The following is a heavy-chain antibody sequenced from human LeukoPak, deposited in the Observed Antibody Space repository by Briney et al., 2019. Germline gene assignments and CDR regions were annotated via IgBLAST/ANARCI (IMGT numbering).Heavy chain of an antibody. D-gene: IGHD6-13*01. CDR3: ARGPYSSSWYEFDY. CDR2: INHSGST. Sequence: SETLSLTCAVYGGSFSGYYWSWLRQPPGKGLEWIGEINHSGSTNYNPSLKSRVTISVDTSKNQFSLKLSSVTAADTAVYYCARGPYSSSWYEFDYWGQGTLVTVSS. V-gene: IGHV4-34*01. J-gene: IGHJ4*02. CDR1: GGSFSGYY.